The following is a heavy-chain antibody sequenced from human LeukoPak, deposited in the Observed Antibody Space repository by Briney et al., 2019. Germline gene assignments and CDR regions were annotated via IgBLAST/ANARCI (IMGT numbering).Heavy chain of an antibody. CDR2: IRYDGSNK. V-gene: IGHV3-30*02. CDR3: AKEAICGGDCYYFDY. D-gene: IGHD2-21*02. J-gene: IGHJ4*02. CDR1: GFTFSSYG. Sequence: GGPLRLSCAASGFTFSSYGMHWVRQARGKARERGAFIRYDGSNKYYADSVKGRFTISRDNSKNTLYLQMNSLRAEDTAVYYCAKEAICGGDCYYFDYWGQGTLVTVSS.